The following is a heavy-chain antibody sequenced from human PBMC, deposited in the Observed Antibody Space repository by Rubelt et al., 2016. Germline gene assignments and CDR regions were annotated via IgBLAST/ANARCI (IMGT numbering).Heavy chain of an antibody. CDR3: ARHEIVGATRDFDY. D-gene: IGHD1-26*01. CDR2: IYYSGST. V-gene: IGHV4-38-2*02. Sequence: QVQLQESGPGLVKPSETLSLTCTVSGYSISSGYYWGWIRQPPGKGLEWIGSIYYSGSTYYNPSLKGPGTTSVEPSKNQFSLKRSSVTAADTAVYYCARHEIVGATRDFDYWGQGTLVTVSS. J-gene: IGHJ4*02. CDR1: GYSISSGYY.